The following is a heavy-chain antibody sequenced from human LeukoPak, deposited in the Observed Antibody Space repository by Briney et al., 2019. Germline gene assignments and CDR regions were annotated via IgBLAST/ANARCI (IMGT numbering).Heavy chain of an antibody. J-gene: IGHJ3*01. CDR2: TYHGSS. CDR3: ARGINSAFDV. CDR1: GDSVFSNRIA. D-gene: IGHD4-23*01. V-gene: IGHV6-1*01. Sequence: SQTLSLTCAISGDSVFSNRIAWNWLRQSPSRGLEWLGRTYHGSSDYAASVQGGITINADTSKNQFSLQLNSVTPDDTAVYYCARGINSAFDVWGLGTMVTVSS.